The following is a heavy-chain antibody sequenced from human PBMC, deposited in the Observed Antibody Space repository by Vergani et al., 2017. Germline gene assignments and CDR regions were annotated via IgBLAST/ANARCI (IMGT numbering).Heavy chain of an antibody. Sequence: QVQLQESGPGLVKPSGTLSLTCAVSGGSISSSNWWSWVRQPPGKGLEWIGEIYHSGSTNYNPSLKSRVTISVDKSKNQFSLKLSSVTAADTAVYYCARDLEGLAAPNLVIGFDYWGQGTLVTVSS. CDR3: ARDLEGLAAPNLVIGFDY. CDR2: IYHSGST. V-gene: IGHV4-4*02. J-gene: IGHJ4*02. CDR1: GGSISSSNW. D-gene: IGHD6-19*01.